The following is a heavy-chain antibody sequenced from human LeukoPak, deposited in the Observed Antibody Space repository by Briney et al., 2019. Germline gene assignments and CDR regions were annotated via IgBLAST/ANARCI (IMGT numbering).Heavy chain of an antibody. CDR2: IIPILGIA. CDR3: ARDPVITMVRGCFDY. Sequence: SVKVSCKASGGTFSSYAISWVRQAPGQGLEWMGRIIPILGIANYAQKFQGRVTITADKSTSTAYMELSSLRSEDTAVYYCARDPVITMVRGCFDYWGQGTLVTVSS. J-gene: IGHJ4*02. V-gene: IGHV1-69*04. D-gene: IGHD3-10*01. CDR1: GGTFSSYA.